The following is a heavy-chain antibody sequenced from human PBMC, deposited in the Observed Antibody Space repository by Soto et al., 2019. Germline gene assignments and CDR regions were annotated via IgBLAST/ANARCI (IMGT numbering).Heavy chain of an antibody. CDR2: ISGGGSIT. Sequence: EVQLLESGGDLVQPGGSLRLSCAASGFTFTNYAMTWVRQAPGKGLEWVSTISGGGSITYYADSLKGRFTISRDNSKNTQYLQINSQRAEDTAVYYCAKTIRGGYSSSWYYFDYWGQGTLVTVSS. V-gene: IGHV3-23*01. J-gene: IGHJ4*02. D-gene: IGHD6-13*01. CDR3: AKTIRGGYSSSWYYFDY. CDR1: GFTFTNYA.